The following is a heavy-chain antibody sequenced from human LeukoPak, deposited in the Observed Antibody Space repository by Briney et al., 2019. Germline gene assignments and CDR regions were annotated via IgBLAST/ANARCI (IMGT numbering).Heavy chain of an antibody. CDR3: ARDKETVTTADLGY. V-gene: IGHV3-74*01. CDR1: GFTFSSYW. CDR2: INSEGSRT. J-gene: IGHJ4*02. D-gene: IGHD4-17*01. Sequence: GGSLRLSCAASGFTFSSYWMHWVRQAPGKGLAWVSRINSEGSRTNNADSVKGRFTISRDNAKNMLYLQMNSLRAEDTAVYYCARDKETVTTADLGYWGQGTLVTVSS.